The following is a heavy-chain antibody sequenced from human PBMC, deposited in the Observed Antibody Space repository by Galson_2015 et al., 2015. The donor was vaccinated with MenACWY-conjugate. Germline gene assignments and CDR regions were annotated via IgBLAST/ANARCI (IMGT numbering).Heavy chain of an antibody. J-gene: IGHJ4*02. Sequence: ETLSLTCTVSGGSVNSASYYWNWIRQPPGKALEWIGYIYYNGNTNSDPSFKSRVTISVDTSKNQFSLKLSSVTAADTAIYYCARARGRALGLFDFWGQGTLITVSS. CDR1: GGSVNSASYY. D-gene: IGHD3-3*02. V-gene: IGHV4-61*01. CDR3: ARARGRALGLFDF. CDR2: IYYNGNT.